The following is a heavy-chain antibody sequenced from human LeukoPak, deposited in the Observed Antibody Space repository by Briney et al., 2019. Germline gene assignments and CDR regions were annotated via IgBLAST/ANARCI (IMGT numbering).Heavy chain of an antibody. CDR2: MNPNSGNT. J-gene: IGHJ4*02. CDR1: GYTFTSYD. D-gene: IGHD6-19*01. CDR3: ARDEYSSGLDY. Sequence: ASVKVSCKASGYTFTSYDINWVRQATGQGLEWMGWMNPNSGNTGYAQKLQGRVTMTTDTSTSTAYMELRSLRSDDTAVYYCARDEYSSGLDYWGQGTLVTVSS. V-gene: IGHV1-8*02.